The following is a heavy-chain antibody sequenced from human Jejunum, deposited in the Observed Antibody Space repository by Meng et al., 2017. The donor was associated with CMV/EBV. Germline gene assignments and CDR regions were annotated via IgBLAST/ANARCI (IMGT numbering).Heavy chain of an antibody. CDR2: ISSDENNK. Sequence: AASGFTFSSHAMHWVRQAPGKGLEWVAVISSDENNKYYADSVKGRFTISRDNSKNTLDLQLNSLRAEDTAVFYCARGQHGNSYYFDSWGQGILVTVS. J-gene: IGHJ4*02. CDR1: GFTFSSHA. CDR3: ARGQHGNSYYFDS. V-gene: IGHV3-30*04. D-gene: IGHD6-6*01.